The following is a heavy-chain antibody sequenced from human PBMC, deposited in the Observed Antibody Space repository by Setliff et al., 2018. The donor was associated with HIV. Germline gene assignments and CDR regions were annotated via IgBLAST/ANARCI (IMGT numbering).Heavy chain of an antibody. Sequence: GGSLRLSCAASGFTFIDYAMSWVRQAPGKRPEWVANIKGDGSETYYVDSVKGRFTISRDNAKNSLYLQMDSLRVEDTAVYYCARPFDQWGQGALVTVSS. CDR2: IKGDGSET. J-gene: IGHJ4*02. V-gene: IGHV3-7*01. CDR1: GFTFIDYA. CDR3: ARPFDQ.